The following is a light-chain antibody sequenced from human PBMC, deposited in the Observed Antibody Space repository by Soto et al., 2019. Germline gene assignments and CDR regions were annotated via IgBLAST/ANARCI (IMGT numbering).Light chain of an antibody. Sequence: QSVLTQPASVSGSPGKSITISCTGTSSDVGGYNYVSWYQHHPGKAPKLMIYEVSDRPSGVSDRFSGSKSGNTASLTISGLQAEDEADYYCSSYTSDSTLVFGGGTKVTVL. J-gene: IGLJ2*01. V-gene: IGLV2-14*01. CDR1: SSDVGGYNY. CDR2: EVS. CDR3: SSYTSDSTLV.